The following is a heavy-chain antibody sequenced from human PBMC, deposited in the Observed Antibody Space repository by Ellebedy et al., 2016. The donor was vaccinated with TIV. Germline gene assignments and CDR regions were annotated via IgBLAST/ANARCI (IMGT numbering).Heavy chain of an antibody. V-gene: IGHV4-39*01. Sequence: MPSETLSLTCTVSGGSISSSSYYRGWIRQPPGKGLEWIVSRYYSGTTYYNPSLKSRVTISVDTSKNQFYLKLSPVTAGVTAVYYCVRHRDTAMALDYWGQGTLVTVSS. CDR1: GGSISSSSYY. J-gene: IGHJ4*02. CDR2: RYYSGTT. D-gene: IGHD5-18*01. CDR3: VRHRDTAMALDY.